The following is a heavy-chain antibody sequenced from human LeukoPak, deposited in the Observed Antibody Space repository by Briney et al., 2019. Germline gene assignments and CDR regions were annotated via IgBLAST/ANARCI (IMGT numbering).Heavy chain of an antibody. CDR2: ISYDGIDK. D-gene: IGHD7-27*01. CDR3: ARGGPTGALDY. J-gene: IGHJ4*02. Sequence: GRSLRLSCAASGFTFSSYGMHWVRQAPGKGLEWVAVISYDGIDKYYADSVKGRFTISRDNAKNSLYLQMNSLRAEDTALYYCARGGPTGALDYWGQGTLVTVSS. CDR1: GFTFSSYG. V-gene: IGHV3-30*03.